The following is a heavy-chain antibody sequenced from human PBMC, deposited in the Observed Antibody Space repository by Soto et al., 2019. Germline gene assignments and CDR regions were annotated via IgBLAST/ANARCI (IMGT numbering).Heavy chain of an antibody. CDR3: AKCGWFGELCSFDY. CDR2: ISGSGGST. V-gene: IGHV3-23*01. J-gene: IGHJ4*02. D-gene: IGHD3-10*01. CDR1: GCTFSSYA. Sequence: GSLRLSGAASGCTFSSYAMSWVRQAPGKGLEWVSAISGSGGSTYYADSVKGRFTISRDNSKNTLYLQMNSLRAEDTAVYYCAKCGWFGELCSFDYWGQGTLVTVSS.